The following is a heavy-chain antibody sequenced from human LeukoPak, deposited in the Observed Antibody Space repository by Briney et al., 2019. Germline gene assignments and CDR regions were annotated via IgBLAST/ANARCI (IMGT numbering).Heavy chain of an antibody. V-gene: IGHV3-53*01. J-gene: IGHJ4*02. CDR3: AKDERNWNYNLASQTYD. D-gene: IGHD1-7*01. CDR2: IYSGGST. CDR1: GFTVSSNY. Sequence: GGSLRLSCAASGFTVSSNYMSWVRQAPGKGLELVSVIYSGGSTYYADSVKGRFTISRDNSKNTLYLQMSSLRAEDTAVYYCAKDERNWNYNLASQTYDWGQGTLVTVSS.